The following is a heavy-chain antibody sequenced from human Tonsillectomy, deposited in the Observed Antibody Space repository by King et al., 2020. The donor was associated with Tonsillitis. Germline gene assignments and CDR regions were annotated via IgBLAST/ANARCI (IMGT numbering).Heavy chain of an antibody. D-gene: IGHD2-2*01. CDR3: AREPLTRYCRSASCLDY. Sequence: QLQESGPGLVKPSQTLSLTCTVSGGSVSSGSYYYTWIRQPAGKGLGWIVGIYTSGTTNYNPSLKSRVTISVDTSKNQFSLNLTSVTAADTAVYYCAREPLTRYCRSASCLDYWGQGTLVTVSS. V-gene: IGHV4-61*02. CDR1: GGSVSSGSYY. J-gene: IGHJ4*02. CDR2: IYTSGTT.